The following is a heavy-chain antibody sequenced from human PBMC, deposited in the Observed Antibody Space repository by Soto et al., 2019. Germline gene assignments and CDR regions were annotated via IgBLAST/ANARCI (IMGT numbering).Heavy chain of an antibody. Sequence: SETLSLTCAVYGGSFSGYYWSWIRQPPGKGLEWIGEINHSGSTNYNPSLKSRVTISVDTSKNQFSLKLSSVTAEDTAVYYCASPGYDLDYWGQGTLVTVSS. D-gene: IGHD5-12*01. J-gene: IGHJ4*02. CDR1: GGSFSGYY. CDR3: ASPGYDLDY. CDR2: INHSGST. V-gene: IGHV4-34*01.